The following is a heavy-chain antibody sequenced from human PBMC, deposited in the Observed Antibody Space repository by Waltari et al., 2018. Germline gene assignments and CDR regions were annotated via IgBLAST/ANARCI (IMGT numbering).Heavy chain of an antibody. V-gene: IGHV1-69*01. CDR1: GGTFSSYA. J-gene: IGHJ6*03. CDR2: IIPIFGTA. Sequence: QVQLVQSGAEVKKPGSSVKVSCKASGGTFSSYAISWVRQAPGQGLEWMGGIIPIFGTANNAQKFQGRVTITADESTSTAYMELSSLRSEATAVYYCARARDIVVVPAADDYYYYMDVWGKGTTVTVSS. CDR3: ARARDIVVVPAADDYYYYMDV. D-gene: IGHD2-2*01.